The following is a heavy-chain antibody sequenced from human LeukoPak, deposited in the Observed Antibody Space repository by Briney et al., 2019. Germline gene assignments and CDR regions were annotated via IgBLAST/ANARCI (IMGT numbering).Heavy chain of an antibody. D-gene: IGHD4-17*01. CDR1: GFTFSSYG. J-gene: IGHJ4*02. CDR3: AKDRSTVTPDY. V-gene: IGHV3-30*18. CDR2: ISYVGSNK. Sequence: GGSLRLSCAASGFTFSSYGKHWVRQAPGKGLEWVAVISYVGSNKYYADSVKGRFTISRDNSKNTLYLQMNSLRAEDTAVYYCAKDRSTVTPDYWGQGTLVTVSS.